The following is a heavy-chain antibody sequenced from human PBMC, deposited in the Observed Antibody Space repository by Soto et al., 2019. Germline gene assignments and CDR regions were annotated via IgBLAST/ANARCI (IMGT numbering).Heavy chain of an antibody. V-gene: IGHV1-69*13. CDR1: GCTFSSYA. Sequence: SVKVSCKASGCTFSSYAISWVRQAPGQGLEWMGGIIPIFGTANYAQKFQGRVTITADESTSTAYMELSSLRSEDTAVYYCASLPSYYDSSGYYRGYWGQGTLVTVSS. D-gene: IGHD3-22*01. CDR3: ASLPSYYDSSGYYRGY. CDR2: IIPIFGTA. J-gene: IGHJ4*02.